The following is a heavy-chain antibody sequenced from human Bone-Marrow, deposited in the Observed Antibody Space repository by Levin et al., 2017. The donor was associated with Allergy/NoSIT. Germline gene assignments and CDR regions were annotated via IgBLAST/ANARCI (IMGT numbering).Heavy chain of an antibody. CDR3: ARENGGYAYFDY. Sequence: QPGGSLRLSCAVSGFSVSINYMSWVRQAPGKGLEWVSVIYSGGSIYYAESVKGRFTISRDSSKNTLHLQMNSLTVEDTALYYCARENGGYAYFDYWGQGTLVTVSS. J-gene: IGHJ4*02. D-gene: IGHD5-12*01. V-gene: IGHV3-53*01. CDR2: IYSGGSI. CDR1: GFSVSINY.